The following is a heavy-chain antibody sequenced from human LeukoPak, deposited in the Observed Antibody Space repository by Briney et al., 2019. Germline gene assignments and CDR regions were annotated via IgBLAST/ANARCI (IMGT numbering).Heavy chain of an antibody. CDR1: GGSVSSDSYY. CDR2: VYHTGHI. J-gene: IGHJ4*02. V-gene: IGHV4-61*01. CDR3: ARDRGGGRGYREGLDY. D-gene: IGHD5-18*01. Sequence: SETLSLTCTVSGGSVSSDSYYWSWIRQPPGKSLEWIGHVYHTGHINYNPPLRSRATISVDTSRNQFSLDLTSVSAADTAVYYYARDRGGGRGYREGLDYWGQGALVTVSS.